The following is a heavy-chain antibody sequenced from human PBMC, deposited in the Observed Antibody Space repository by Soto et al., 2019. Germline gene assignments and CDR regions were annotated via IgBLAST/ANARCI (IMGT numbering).Heavy chain of an antibody. D-gene: IGHD5-18*01. Sequence: SLRLSCAASGFSFSTYGMHWVRQAPGKGLEWVAFISNDGSNKYYADSVKGRFTISRDNSKNTLYLQMNSLRAEDTAVYYCASGYGRNFDYWGQGTLVTVSS. CDR2: ISNDGSNK. CDR3: ASGYGRNFDY. V-gene: IGHV3-30*03. CDR1: GFSFSTYG. J-gene: IGHJ4*02.